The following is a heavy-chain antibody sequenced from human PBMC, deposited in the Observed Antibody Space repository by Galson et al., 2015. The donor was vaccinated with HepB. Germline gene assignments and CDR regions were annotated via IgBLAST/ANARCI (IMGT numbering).Heavy chain of an antibody. Sequence: SVKVSCKVSGYTLTEISMYWLRRVPGKGLEFMGGSDPECGERMYGQTFQGRVTLTEDTTTDTAYMELRSLRSEDTALYYCATADLWSGYFDYWGQGTLVTVSS. CDR3: ATADLWSGYFDY. V-gene: IGHV1-24*01. CDR2: SDPECGER. D-gene: IGHD3-3*01. J-gene: IGHJ4*02. CDR1: GYTLTEIS.